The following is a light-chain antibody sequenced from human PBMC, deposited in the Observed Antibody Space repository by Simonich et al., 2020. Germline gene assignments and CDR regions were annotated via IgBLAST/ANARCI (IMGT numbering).Light chain of an antibody. CDR2: GES. Sequence: EIVMTQSPATLSLSPGARATLSCMASQSVSSSYLSWYQQKPGQAPRLLIDGESTRATGIPARFSGSGSGTDFTLTISSLQPEDFAVYYCQQDYNLPPGSTCGPGTKVDIK. J-gene: IGKJ3*01. V-gene: IGKV3D-7*01. CDR3: QQDYNLPPGST. CDR1: QSVSSSY.